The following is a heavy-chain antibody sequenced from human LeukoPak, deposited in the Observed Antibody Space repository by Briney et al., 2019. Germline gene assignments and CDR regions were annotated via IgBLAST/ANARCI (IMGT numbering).Heavy chain of an antibody. J-gene: IGHJ5*02. Sequence: GASVKVSCKASGYTFTSYGISWVRQAPGQGLEWMGRIIPILGIANYAQKFQGRVTITADKSTSTAYMELSSLRSEDTAVYYCARTQGIYGSGSYAGWFDPWGQGTLVTVSS. CDR3: ARTQGIYGSGSYAGWFDP. D-gene: IGHD3-10*01. V-gene: IGHV1-69*04. CDR1: GYTFTSYG. CDR2: IIPILGIA.